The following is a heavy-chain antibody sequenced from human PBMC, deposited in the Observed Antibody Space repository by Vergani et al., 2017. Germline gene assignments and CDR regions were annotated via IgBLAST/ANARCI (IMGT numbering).Heavy chain of an antibody. Sequence: EVQLVQTGAEVKKPGESLKISCKGSGYSFTSYWIGWVRQMPGKGLEWMGIIYPGDSDTRYSPSFQGQVTISADKSISTAYLQWSSLKASDTAMYYCARGALYSSRGSYFDYWGQGTLVTVSS. D-gene: IGHD6-13*01. CDR1: GYSFTSYW. V-gene: IGHV5-51*03. CDR3: ARGALYSSRGSYFDY. CDR2: IYPGDSDT. J-gene: IGHJ4*02.